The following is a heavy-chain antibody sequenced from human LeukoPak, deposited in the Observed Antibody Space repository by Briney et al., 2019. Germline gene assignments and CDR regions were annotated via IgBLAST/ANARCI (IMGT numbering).Heavy chain of an antibody. Sequence: SETLSLTCTVSGGSISSYYWSWIRQPPGKGLEWIGYIYYSGSTNYNPSLKSRVTISVDTSKNQFSLKLSSVTAADTAVYYCASGGPLIYYYYYMDVWGKGTTVTVSS. CDR1: GGSISSYY. V-gene: IGHV4-59*01. D-gene: IGHD3-16*01. CDR2: IYYSGST. J-gene: IGHJ6*03. CDR3: ASGGPLIYYYYYMDV.